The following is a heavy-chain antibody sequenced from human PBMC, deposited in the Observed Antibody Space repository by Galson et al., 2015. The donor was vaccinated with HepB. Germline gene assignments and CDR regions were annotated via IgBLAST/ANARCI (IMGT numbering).Heavy chain of an antibody. D-gene: IGHD3-3*01. CDR2: IIPILGIA. J-gene: IGHJ4*02. CDR1: GGTFSSYA. Sequence: SVKVSCKASGGTFSSYAISWVRQAPGQGLEWMGRIIPILGIANYAQKFQGRVTITADKSTSTAYMELSSLRSEDTAVYYCARAPTIFGVVPDYWGQGTLVTVSS. V-gene: IGHV1-69*04. CDR3: ARAPTIFGVVPDY.